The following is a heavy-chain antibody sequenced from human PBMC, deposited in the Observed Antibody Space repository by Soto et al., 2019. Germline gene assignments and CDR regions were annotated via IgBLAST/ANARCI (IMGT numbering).Heavy chain of an antibody. Sequence: GGSLRLSYAASGFTFSNAWMNWIRQAPGKGLEWVGRIKSKPDGGTIDYAAPVKGRFTISRDDSKNMVYLQMSSLKIEDTAVYYCNTGGYYFDFWGPGILVTVSS. D-gene: IGHD3-10*01. CDR2: IKSKPDGGTI. J-gene: IGHJ4*02. CDR3: NTGGYYFDF. CDR1: GFTFSNAW. V-gene: IGHV3-15*07.